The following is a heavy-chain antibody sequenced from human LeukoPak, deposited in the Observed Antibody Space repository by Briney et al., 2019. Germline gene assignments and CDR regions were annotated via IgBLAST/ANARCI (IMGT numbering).Heavy chain of an antibody. V-gene: IGHV1-46*01. CDR3: ARDFSWTYGSGSYFFLDY. Sequence: APVKAPFKAPGTPFPSLYMAWGRQAPGKGLGWVGIINPSGGSTSYAQKFQGRVTMTRDTSTSTVYMELSSLRSEDTAVYYCARDFSWTYGSGSYFFLDYWGQGTLVTVSS. CDR2: INPSGGST. D-gene: IGHD3-10*01. CDR1: GTPFPSLY. J-gene: IGHJ4*02.